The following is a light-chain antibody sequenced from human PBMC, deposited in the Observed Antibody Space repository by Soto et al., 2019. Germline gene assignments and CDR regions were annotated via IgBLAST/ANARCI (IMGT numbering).Light chain of an antibody. V-gene: IGLV2-14*01. J-gene: IGLJ1*01. CDR3: SSYTSSSTLV. CDR1: SVDVGGDNY. CDR2: DVS. Sequence: QSLLTEAAAVSGSPGQSVTISWTGASVDVGGDNYVSWYQQHPGKAPKLMIYDVSNRPSGVSNRFSGSKSGNTASLTISGLQAEDEADYYCSSYTSSSTLVFGTGTKVTVL.